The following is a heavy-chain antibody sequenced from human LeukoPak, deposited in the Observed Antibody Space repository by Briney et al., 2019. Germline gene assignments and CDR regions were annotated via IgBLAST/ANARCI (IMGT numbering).Heavy chain of an antibody. J-gene: IGHJ4*02. CDR3: ASLHDIVVVPPATIDY. CDR1: GFTFSNAW. CDR2: IKSKTDGGTT. D-gene: IGHD2-2*01. V-gene: IGHV3-15*01. Sequence: PGGSLRLSCAASGFTFSNAWMSWVRQAPGKGLEWGGRIKSKTDGGTTDYAAPVKGRFTIPRDDSKNTLYLQMNSLRAEDTAVYYCASLHDIVVVPPATIDYWGQGTLVTVSS.